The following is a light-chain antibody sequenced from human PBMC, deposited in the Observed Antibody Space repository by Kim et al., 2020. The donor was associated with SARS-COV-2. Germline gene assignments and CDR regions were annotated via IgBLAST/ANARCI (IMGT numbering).Light chain of an antibody. CDR1: SSNIGAGYD. Sequence: GVTISCAGSSSNIGAGYDVHWYQQLLGTAPKLLIYGNSNRPSGVPDRFSGSKSGTSASLAITGLQAEDEADYYCQSYDSSLSGSVFGGGTQLTVL. V-gene: IGLV1-40*01. CDR3: QSYDSSLSGSV. CDR2: GNS. J-gene: IGLJ2*01.